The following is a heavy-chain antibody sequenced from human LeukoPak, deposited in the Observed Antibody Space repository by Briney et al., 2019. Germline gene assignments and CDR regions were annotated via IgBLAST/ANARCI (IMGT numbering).Heavy chain of an antibody. CDR3: VRTPPTDCSGGSCYSYYFDY. CDR2: IYYSGST. Sequence: PSETLSLTCTVSGGSISSGGYYWSWIRQHPGKGLEWIGYIYYSGSTYYNPSLKSRVTISVDTSKNQFSLKLSSVTAADTAVYYCVRTPPTDCSGGSCYSYYFDYWGQGTLVTVSS. J-gene: IGHJ4*02. V-gene: IGHV4-31*03. D-gene: IGHD2-15*01. CDR1: GGSISSGGYY.